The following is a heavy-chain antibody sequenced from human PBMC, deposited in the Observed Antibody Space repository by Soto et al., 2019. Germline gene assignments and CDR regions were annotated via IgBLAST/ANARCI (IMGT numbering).Heavy chain of an antibody. V-gene: IGHV4-30-4*01. CDR3: ARGEASYYNWFDP. Sequence: QVQLQESGPGLVKPSQTLSLTCTVSGGSISSGDYYWSWIRQPPGKGLEWIGYIYYSGSTYYNPSLKRRVTISVDTSKNQFSLKLSSVTAADTAVYYCARGEASYYNWFDPWGQGTLVTVSS. D-gene: IGHD1-26*01. J-gene: IGHJ5*02. CDR2: IYYSGST. CDR1: GGSISSGDYY.